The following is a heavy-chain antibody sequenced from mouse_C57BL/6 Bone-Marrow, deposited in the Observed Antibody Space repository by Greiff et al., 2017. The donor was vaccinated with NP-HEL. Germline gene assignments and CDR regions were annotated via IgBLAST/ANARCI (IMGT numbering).Heavy chain of an antibody. D-gene: IGHD2-4*01. CDR1: GYTFTDSY. Sequence: VQLQQSGAELVRPGASVKLSCKASGYTFTDSYINWVKQRPGQGLEWIARLYPGSGNTYYTEKFKGKATLTAEKSSSTAYMQLSSLTSEDSAVYFCARSRYDYDVSYAMDYWGQGTSVTVSS. CDR3: ARSRYDYDVSYAMDY. V-gene: IGHV1-76*01. J-gene: IGHJ4*01. CDR2: LYPGSGNT.